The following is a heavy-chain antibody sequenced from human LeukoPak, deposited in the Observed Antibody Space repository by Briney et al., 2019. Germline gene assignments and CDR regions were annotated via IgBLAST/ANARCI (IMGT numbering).Heavy chain of an antibody. CDR3: AKPIVGATQVTHYYYYGMDV. V-gene: IGHV3-30*18. J-gene: IGHJ6*02. CDR1: GFTFSSYG. D-gene: IGHD1-26*01. Sequence: PGGPLRLSCAASGFTFSSYGMHWVRQAPGKGLEWVAVISYDGSNKYYADSVKGRFTISRDNSKNTLYLQMNSLRAEDTAVYYCAKPIVGATQVTHYYYYGMDVWGQGTTVTVSS. CDR2: ISYDGSNK.